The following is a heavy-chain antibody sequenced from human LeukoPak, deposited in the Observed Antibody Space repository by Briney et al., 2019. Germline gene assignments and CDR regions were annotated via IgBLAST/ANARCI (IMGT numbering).Heavy chain of an antibody. D-gene: IGHD2-15*01. CDR2: ISYDGSNK. J-gene: IGHJ6*02. V-gene: IGHV3-30-3*01. Sequence: GGSLRLSCAASGFTFSSYAMHWVRQAPGKGLEWVAVISYDGSNKYYADSAKGRFTISRDNSKNTLHLQMNSLRAEDTAVYYCARPQSRYCSGGSCPGGGMDVWGQGTTVTVSS. CDR1: GFTFSSYA. CDR3: ARPQSRYCSGGSCPGGGMDV.